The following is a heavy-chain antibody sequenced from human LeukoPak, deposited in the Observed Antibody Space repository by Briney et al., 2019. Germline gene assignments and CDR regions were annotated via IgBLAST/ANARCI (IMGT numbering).Heavy chain of an antibody. V-gene: IGHV1-8*01. CDR3: ARDLSAGTYYYYYMDV. CDR2: MNPNSGNT. CDR1: GYTFTSYD. D-gene: IGHD6-19*01. Sequence: ASVKVSCKASGYTFTSYDINWVRQATGEGLEWMGWMNPNSGNTGYAQKFQGRVTMTRNTSISTAYMELSSLRSEDTAVYYCARDLSAGTYYYYYMDVWGKGTTVTISS. J-gene: IGHJ6*03.